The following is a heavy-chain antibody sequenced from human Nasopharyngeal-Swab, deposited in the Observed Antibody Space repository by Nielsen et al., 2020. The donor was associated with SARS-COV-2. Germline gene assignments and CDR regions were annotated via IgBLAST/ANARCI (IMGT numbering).Heavy chain of an antibody. D-gene: IGHD3-10*01. J-gene: IGHJ4*02. CDR1: GFTFSSYA. V-gene: IGHV3-23*01. CDR2: ISGSGGST. CDR3: AKTLAPRGYFDY. Sequence: GESLKISCAASGFTFSSYAMSWVRQAPGKGLEWVSAISGSGGSTYYADSVKGRFTISRDNSKNPLYLQMNSLRAEDTAVYYCAKTLAPRGYFDYWGQGTLVTVSS.